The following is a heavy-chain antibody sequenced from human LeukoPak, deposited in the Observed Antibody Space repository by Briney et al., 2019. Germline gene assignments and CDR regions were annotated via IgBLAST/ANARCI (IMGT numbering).Heavy chain of an antibody. D-gene: IGHD3-22*01. V-gene: IGHV4-38-2*02. CDR2: IYHNGNT. CDR3: ASYKTYYDSSGNPFDY. J-gene: IGHJ4*02. Sequence: PSETLSLTCTVFGSSINSVYSWGWIRQPPGKGLEWIGSIYHNGNTYYNSSLKSRVTISVHTSENQFSLKLSSVTAADTAVYYCASYKTYYDSSGNPFDYWGQGTLVTVSS. CDR1: GSSINSVYS.